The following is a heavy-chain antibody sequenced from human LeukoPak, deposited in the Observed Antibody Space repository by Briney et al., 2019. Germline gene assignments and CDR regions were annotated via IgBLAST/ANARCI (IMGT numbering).Heavy chain of an antibody. V-gene: IGHV4-59*01. CDR2: IYYTGTT. CDR3: ARVGGGYYDSSGYYLLRPFDY. Sequence: SETLSLTCSVSGGSISIYYWTWIRQIPGKGLEWIGYIYYTGTTNYNPLFESRATISVDTSKNQFSLKLSSVTAADTAVYYCARVGGGYYDSSGYYLLRPFDYWGQGTLVTVSS. D-gene: IGHD3-22*01. CDR1: GGSISIYY. J-gene: IGHJ4*02.